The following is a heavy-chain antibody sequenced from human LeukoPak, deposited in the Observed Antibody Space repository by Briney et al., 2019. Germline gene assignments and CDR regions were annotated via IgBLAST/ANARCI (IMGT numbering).Heavy chain of an antibody. Sequence: SETLSLTCTVSGGSISSSSYYWGWIRQPPGKGLEWIGSIYYSGSTYYNPSLKSRATISVDTSKNQFSLKLSSVTAADTAVCYCARFRFGERENAFDIWGQGTMVTVSS. CDR3: ARFRFGERENAFDI. CDR1: GGSISSSSYY. D-gene: IGHD3-10*01. V-gene: IGHV4-39*01. CDR2: IYYSGST. J-gene: IGHJ3*02.